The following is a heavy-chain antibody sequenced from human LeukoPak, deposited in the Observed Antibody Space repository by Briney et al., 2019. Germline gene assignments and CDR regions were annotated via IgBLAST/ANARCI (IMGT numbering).Heavy chain of an antibody. D-gene: IGHD5-18*01. CDR1: GFTFSNYA. J-gene: IGHJ4*02. V-gene: IGHV3-23*01. Sequence: GGSLRLSCAASGFTFSNYAMSWVRQAPGKGLEWVSTTVGGGTDTFYASSVKGRFTVSRDNSKNTLYLQMNSLRAEDTAVYYCARGQWIQLWSRFDYWGQGTLVTVSS. CDR2: TVGGGTDT. CDR3: ARGQWIQLWSRFDY.